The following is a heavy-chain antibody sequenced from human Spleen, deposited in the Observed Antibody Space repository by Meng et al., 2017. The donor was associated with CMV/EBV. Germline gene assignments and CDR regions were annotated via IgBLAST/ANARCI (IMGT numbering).Heavy chain of an antibody. V-gene: IGHV1-69*10. J-gene: IGHJ1*01. Sequence: SYSIIWIRQVPGHGPKWMEGITPSNDFTDQAPKFQGPLTITADKSTSTTYVDLYNLSFDDTATYFCAAALGTKIGRNQLLVNSFFQVWGQGTVVTVSS. D-gene: IGHD2-8*02. CDR3: AAALGTKIGRNQLLVNSFFQV. CDR1: SYS. CDR2: ITPSNDFT.